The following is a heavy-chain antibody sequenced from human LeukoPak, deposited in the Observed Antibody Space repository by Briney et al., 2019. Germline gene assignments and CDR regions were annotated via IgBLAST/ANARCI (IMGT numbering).Heavy chain of an antibody. V-gene: IGHV4-34*01. Sequence: SETLSLTCAVYGGSFSGYYWSWIRQPPGKGLEWIGEINHSGSTNYNPSLKSRVTISVDTSKNQFSLKLSSVTAADTAVYYCARWDRDWFDPWGQGTLVTVSS. J-gene: IGHJ5*02. CDR1: GGSFSGYY. CDR2: INHSGST. D-gene: IGHD1-26*01. CDR3: ARWDRDWFDP.